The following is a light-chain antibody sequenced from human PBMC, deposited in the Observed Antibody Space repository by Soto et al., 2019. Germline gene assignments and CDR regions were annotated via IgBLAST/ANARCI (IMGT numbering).Light chain of an antibody. CDR2: EVT. J-gene: IGLJ1*01. Sequence: QSVRTQPASVSGSPGQSITISCTGTSGDIGSYNRVSWYQQHPGKAPKLIIYEVTDRPSGVSNRFSGSKSGNTASLTISGLQAEDDAEYYCSSYTNINTRACVFGTGTKVTVL. V-gene: IGLV2-14*01. CDR3: SSYTNINTRACV. CDR1: SGDIGSYNR.